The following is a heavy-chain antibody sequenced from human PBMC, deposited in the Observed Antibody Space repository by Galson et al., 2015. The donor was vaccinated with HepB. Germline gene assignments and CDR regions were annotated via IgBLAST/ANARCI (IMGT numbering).Heavy chain of an antibody. V-gene: IGHV3-33*01. CDR2: IWKDGSSK. CDR1: GFTFSNYG. D-gene: IGHD2/OR15-2a*01. Sequence: SLRLSCAASGFTFSNYGMHWVRQAPGKGLEWVALIWKDGSSKYYADSVKGRFSISKDNSKNVVYLQMNSLGDDDTATYFCAREDRYTYIVTYDLWGQGARVTVSS. J-gene: IGHJ4*02. CDR3: AREDRYTYIVTYDL.